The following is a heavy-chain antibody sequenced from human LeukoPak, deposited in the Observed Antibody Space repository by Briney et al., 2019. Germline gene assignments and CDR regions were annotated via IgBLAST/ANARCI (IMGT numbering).Heavy chain of an antibody. Sequence: GSVKVSCKASGYTFTNYDINWVRQAAGQGLEWVGWINPNSGNTGYPHRFQGRVTMTRDTSINTAYMELSSLRSEDTAVYYCVRGQSGFKFDPWRQGTLVSVPS. V-gene: IGHV1-8*01. CDR2: INPNSGNT. CDR1: GYTFTNYD. J-gene: IGHJ5*02. D-gene: IGHD5-12*01. CDR3: VRGQSGFKFDP.